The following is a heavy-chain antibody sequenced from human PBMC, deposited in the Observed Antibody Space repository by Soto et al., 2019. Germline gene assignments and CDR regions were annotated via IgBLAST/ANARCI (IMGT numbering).Heavy chain of an antibody. D-gene: IGHD6-6*01. J-gene: IGHJ6*02. CDR2: IIPIFGTA. CDR3: ARDIGRDSSSSGYYYGMDV. CDR1: GGTFSSYA. Sequence: SVKVSCKASGGTFSSYAISWVRQAPGQGLEWMGGIIPIFGTANYAQKFQGRVTITADESTSTAYMELSSLRSEDTAVYYCARDIGRDSSSSGYYYGMDVWGQGTTVTVSS. V-gene: IGHV1-69*13.